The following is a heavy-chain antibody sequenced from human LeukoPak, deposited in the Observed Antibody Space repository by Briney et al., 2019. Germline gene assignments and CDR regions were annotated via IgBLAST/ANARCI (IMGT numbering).Heavy chain of an antibody. CDR1: GFTFSSYG. Sequence: GGSLRLSCTASGFTFSSYGMDWVRQAPGKGLEWVSVISGNGGSTYYAESVKGRFTISRDNSKNTLYLQMNSLRAEDTAVYYCASNHGHPNIFSYYYYYMDVWGKGTTVTVSS. CDR3: ASNHGHPNIFSYYYYYMDV. J-gene: IGHJ6*03. V-gene: IGHV3-23*01. CDR2: ISGNGGST. D-gene: IGHD3-9*01.